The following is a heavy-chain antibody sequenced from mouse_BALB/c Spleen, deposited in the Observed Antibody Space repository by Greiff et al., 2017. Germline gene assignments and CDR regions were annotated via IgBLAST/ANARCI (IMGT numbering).Heavy chain of an antibody. CDR2: IRLKSNNYAT. CDR1: GFTFSNYW. D-gene: IGHD2-4*01. V-gene: IGHV6-6*02. Sequence: EVKVVESGGGLVQPGGSMKLSCVASGFTFSNYWMNWVRQSPEKGLEWVAEIRLKSNNYATHYAESVKGRFTISRDDSKSSVYLQMNNLRAEDTGIYYCTRTHYDYDGDFDYWGQGTTLTVSS. J-gene: IGHJ2*01. CDR3: TRTHYDYDGDFDY.